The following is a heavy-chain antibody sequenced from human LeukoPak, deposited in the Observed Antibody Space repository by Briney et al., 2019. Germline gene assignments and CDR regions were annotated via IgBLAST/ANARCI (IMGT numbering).Heavy chain of an antibody. V-gene: IGHV3-53*01. Sequence: PGGSLRLSCAASGFTVSSNYMSWVRQAPGKGLEWVSLIYSGGSTYYADSVKGRFTISRDNSKNTLYLQMNSLRAEDTAVYYCAKASQPYYYDSSGYPFDYWGQGTLVTVSS. J-gene: IGHJ4*02. CDR2: IYSGGST. CDR3: AKASQPYYYDSSGYPFDY. D-gene: IGHD3-22*01. CDR1: GFTVSSNY.